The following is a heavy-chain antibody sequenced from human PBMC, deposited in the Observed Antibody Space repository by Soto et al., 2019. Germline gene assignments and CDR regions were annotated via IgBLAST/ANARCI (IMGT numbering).Heavy chain of an antibody. CDR1: GYTLTELS. J-gene: IGHJ6*02. Sequence: ASVKVSCKVSGYTLTELSMHWVRQAPGKGLEWMGGFDPEDGETIYAQKFQGRVTMTEDTSTDTAYMELSSLRSEDTAVYYCATLLRDCYNPNSNYYYGMDFWGQGTTVPVAS. D-gene: IGHD2-21*01. CDR3: ATLLRDCYNPNSNYYYGMDF. CDR2: FDPEDGET. V-gene: IGHV1-24*01.